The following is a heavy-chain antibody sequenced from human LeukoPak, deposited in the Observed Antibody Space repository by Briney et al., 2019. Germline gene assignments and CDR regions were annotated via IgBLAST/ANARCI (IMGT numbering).Heavy chain of an antibody. Sequence: GGSLRLSCAASGFTFSSYAMHWVRQAPGKGLEWVAVISYDGSNKYYADSVKGRFTISRDNSKNTLYLQMNSLRAEDTAVYYCAREPQGIQLWFSFDYWGQGTLVTVSS. V-gene: IGHV3-30-3*01. CDR3: AREPQGIQLWFSFDY. J-gene: IGHJ4*02. CDR2: ISYDGSNK. CDR1: GFTFSSYA. D-gene: IGHD5-18*01.